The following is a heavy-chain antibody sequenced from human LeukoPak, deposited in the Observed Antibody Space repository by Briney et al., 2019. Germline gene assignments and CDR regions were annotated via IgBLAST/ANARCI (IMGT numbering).Heavy chain of an antibody. CDR3: AKTASSGSEFDY. V-gene: IGHV4-34*01. CDR1: GGSFSGYY. CDR2: INHSGST. Sequence: SETLSLTCAVYGGSFSGYYWSWIRQPPGKGLEWIGEINHSGSTNYNPSLKSRVTMSVDTSKNQFSLKLSSVTAVDTAVYYCAKTASSGSEFDYWGQGTLVTVSS. D-gene: IGHD1-26*01. J-gene: IGHJ4*02.